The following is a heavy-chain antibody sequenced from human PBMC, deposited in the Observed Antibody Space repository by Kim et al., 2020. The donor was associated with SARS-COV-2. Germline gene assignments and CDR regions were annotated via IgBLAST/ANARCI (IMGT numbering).Heavy chain of an antibody. V-gene: IGHV4-34*01. Sequence: SETLSLTCAVYGESFSSYYWSWIRQPPGKGLEWIGEINHRGTTNYNPSLKSRVTILVDTSKNQFSLRLSSVTAADTAVYYCAFDDGSGFFDSWGQGTLVTVSS. CDR1: GESFSSYY. D-gene: IGHD3-10*01. CDR2: INHRGTT. CDR3: AFDDGSGFFDS. J-gene: IGHJ4*02.